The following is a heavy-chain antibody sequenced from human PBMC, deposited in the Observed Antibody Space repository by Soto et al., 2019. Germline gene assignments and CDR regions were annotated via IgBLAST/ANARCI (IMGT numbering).Heavy chain of an antibody. V-gene: IGHV1-2*04. CDR1: GDSFNDYY. J-gene: IGHJ6*03. Sequence: QVQLVQSGAEVRKPGASVTVSCRSSGDSFNDYYIHWVRQAPGQGFGWMGWITPHGGVTKYAQKFQGWVSMTRDTSIRTVYMQLSRLRSDDTAVYYCARESGGATATLDYYYFYMDVWGTGTTVTVSS. D-gene: IGHD5-12*01. CDR3: ARESGGATATLDYYYFYMDV. CDR2: ITPHGGVT.